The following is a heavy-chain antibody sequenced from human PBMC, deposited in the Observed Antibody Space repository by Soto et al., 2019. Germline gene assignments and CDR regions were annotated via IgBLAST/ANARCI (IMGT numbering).Heavy chain of an antibody. Sequence: GGSLRLSCAASGFTFSSYSMNWVRQAPGKGLEWVSYISSSSSTIYYADSVKGRFTISRDNAKNSLYLQMNSLRAEDTAVYYCARLFGGVIDNYYYYMDVWGKGTTVTVSS. CDR3: ARLFGGVIDNYYYYMDV. CDR2: ISSSSSTI. J-gene: IGHJ6*03. D-gene: IGHD3-16*02. V-gene: IGHV3-48*01. CDR1: GFTFSSYS.